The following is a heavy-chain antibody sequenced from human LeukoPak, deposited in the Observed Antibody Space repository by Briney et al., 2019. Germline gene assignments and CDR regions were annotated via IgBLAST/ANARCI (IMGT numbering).Heavy chain of an antibody. J-gene: IGHJ4*02. CDR3: AREYGSGSCFDF. CDR1: GFTFSDYY. CDR2: ISGGSRYT. V-gene: IGHV3-11*05. Sequence: GGSLRLSCAAAGFTFSDYYMSWIRPAPGKGLERVSYISGGSRYTNYADSVKCRFTISRDNAKNSLYLQMNSLRAEDTAVYYCAREYGSGSCFDFWGQGTLVTVSS. D-gene: IGHD3-10*01.